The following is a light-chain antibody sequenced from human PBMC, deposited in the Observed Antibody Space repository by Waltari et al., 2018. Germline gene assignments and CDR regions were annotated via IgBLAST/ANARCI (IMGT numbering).Light chain of an antibody. V-gene: IGLV2-11*01. CDR1: NRDIGAFNY. J-gene: IGLJ2*01. CDR3: SSYTGSYSFVI. CDR2: DVS. Sequence: QSALTQPRSVSGSPGQSINISCTGTNRDIGAFNYVSWYQHHPGKAPKLIIYDVSTRPSGVPYRFSGSKSGNTASLTISGLQAEDEATYYCSSYTGSYSFVIFGGGTEMTVL.